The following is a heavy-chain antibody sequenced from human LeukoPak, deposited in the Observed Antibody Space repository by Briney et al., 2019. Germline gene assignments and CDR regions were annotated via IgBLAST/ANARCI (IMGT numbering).Heavy chain of an antibody. CDR1: GFTFSSYD. J-gene: IGHJ4*02. D-gene: IGHD3-16*01. V-gene: IGHV3-13*01. CDR3: ARAPGSLRLGYYFDY. CDR2: IGTAGDT. Sequence: GGSLRLSCAASGFTFSSYDMHWVRQATGKGLEWVSAIGTAGDTYYPGSVKGRFTISRENAKNSLYLQMNSLRAGDTAVYYCARAPGSLRLGYYFDYWGQGTLVTVSS.